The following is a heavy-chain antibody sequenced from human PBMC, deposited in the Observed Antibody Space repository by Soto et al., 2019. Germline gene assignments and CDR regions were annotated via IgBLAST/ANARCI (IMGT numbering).Heavy chain of an antibody. CDR1: GFSFSSYA. CDR2: IGTSGSI. D-gene: IGHD2-2*01. Sequence: EVQLLESGGGLVQPGGSLRLSCAASGFSFSSYAMSWVRQAPGKGLEWVSTIGTSGSIYYADSVKGRFTISRDNSKNTLSLQMNSLRAEDTAVYYCAKYEGPCSSKSCPRWFDPWGQGTLVTVSS. V-gene: IGHV3-23*01. J-gene: IGHJ5*02. CDR3: AKYEGPCSSKSCPRWFDP.